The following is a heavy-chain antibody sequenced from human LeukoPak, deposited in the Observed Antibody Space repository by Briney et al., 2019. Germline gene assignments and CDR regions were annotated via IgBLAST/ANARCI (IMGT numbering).Heavy chain of an antibody. CDR1: GFTFSDHY. J-gene: IGHJ1*01. CDR3: ARDSGH. V-gene: IGHV3-72*01. Sequence: GGSLRLSCAASGFTFSDHYMDWVRQAPGKGLQWAGRSRNKGNSYTTEYAASVKGRFTISRDDSKKSMYLQMNSLKTEDTAVYYCARDSGHWGQGALVTVPS. CDR2: SRNKGNSYTT. D-gene: IGHD3-10*01.